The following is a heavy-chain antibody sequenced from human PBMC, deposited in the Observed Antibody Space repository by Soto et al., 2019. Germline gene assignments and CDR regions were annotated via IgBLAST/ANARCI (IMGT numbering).Heavy chain of an antibody. J-gene: IGHJ4*02. V-gene: IGHV1-18*01. Sequence: QVQLVQSGAEVKKPGASVKVSCKASGYTFTSYGISWVRQAPGQGLEWMGWISAYNGNTTYAQKLQGRVTMTTDTSTSTGYMALRSLRSDGTAVYYCARRDSSGPIAYWGQGTLVTVSS. CDR2: ISAYNGNT. CDR1: GYTFTSYG. D-gene: IGHD3-22*01. CDR3: ARRDSSGPIAY.